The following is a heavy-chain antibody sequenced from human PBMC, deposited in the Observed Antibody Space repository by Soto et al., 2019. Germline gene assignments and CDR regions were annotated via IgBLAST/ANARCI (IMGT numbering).Heavy chain of an antibody. CDR1: GFTFSSYS. J-gene: IGHJ6*02. CDR3: ARDEGLWTAYYYYGMDV. Sequence: PGGSLRLSCAASGFTFSSYSMNWVRQAPGKGLEWVSSISSSSYIYYADSVKGRFTISRDNAKNSLYLQMNSLRAEDTAVYYCARDEGLWTAYYYYGMDVWGQGTTVTVSS. CDR2: ISSSSYI. D-gene: IGHD5-18*01. V-gene: IGHV3-21*01.